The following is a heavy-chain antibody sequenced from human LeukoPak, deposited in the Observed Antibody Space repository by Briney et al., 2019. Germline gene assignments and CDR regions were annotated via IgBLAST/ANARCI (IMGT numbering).Heavy chain of an antibody. D-gene: IGHD3-22*01. Sequence: SETLSLTCTVSGGSISSSSYYWGWIRQPPGKGLEWIGSIYYSGSTYYNPSLKSRVTISVDTSKNQFSLKLSSVTAAGTAVYYCASYYYDSSAYYGPFDYWGQGTLVTVSS. V-gene: IGHV4-39*01. J-gene: IGHJ4*02. CDR1: GGSISSSSYY. CDR2: IYYSGST. CDR3: ASYYYDSSAYYGPFDY.